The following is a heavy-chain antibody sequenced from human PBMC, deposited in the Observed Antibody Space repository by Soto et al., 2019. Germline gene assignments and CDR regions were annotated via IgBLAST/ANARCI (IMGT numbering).Heavy chain of an antibody. CDR1: DLTSVTIP. CDR3: ARDREAVAAIFDY. Sequence: QVQLVESGGAWVNPGGPRKPPCQAPDLTSVTIPSHWSAKPQAKGREWVAVISYDGSNKYYADSVKGRFTISRDNSKNTLYLQMNSLRAEDTAVYYCARDREAVAAIFDYWGQGTLVTVSS. J-gene: IGHJ4*02. CDR2: ISYDGSNK. D-gene: IGHD6-19*01. V-gene: IGHV3-30-3*01.